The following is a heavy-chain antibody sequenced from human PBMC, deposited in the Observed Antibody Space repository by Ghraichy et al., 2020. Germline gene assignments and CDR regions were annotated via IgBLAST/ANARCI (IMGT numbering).Heavy chain of an antibody. Sequence: SETLSLTCTVSGGSISSYYWSWIRQPPGKGLEWIGYIYYSGSTNYNPSLKSRVTISVDTSKNQFSLKLSSVTAADTAVYYCARAGIHYGGNPSTIWGQGTLVTVSS. J-gene: IGHJ4*02. CDR2: IYYSGST. D-gene: IGHD4-23*01. CDR1: GGSISSYY. V-gene: IGHV4-59*01. CDR3: ARAGIHYGGNPSTI.